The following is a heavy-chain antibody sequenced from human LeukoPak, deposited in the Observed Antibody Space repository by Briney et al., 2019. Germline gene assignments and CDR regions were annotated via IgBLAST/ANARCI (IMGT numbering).Heavy chain of an antibody. J-gene: IGHJ4*02. CDR1: GDSINSLDL. CDR2: MYLSGTT. Sequence: SETLSLTCTVSGDSINSLDLWSWVRQPPGQGLEWIGEMYLSGTTHSNPSVKSRVTISIDKSKNQFFLNLSPVTAADTAVYYCAGLVGRYSSGLYYYYFDYWGQGTLVTVSS. D-gene: IGHD3-22*01. V-gene: IGHV4-4*02. CDR3: AGLVGRYSSGLYYYYFDY.